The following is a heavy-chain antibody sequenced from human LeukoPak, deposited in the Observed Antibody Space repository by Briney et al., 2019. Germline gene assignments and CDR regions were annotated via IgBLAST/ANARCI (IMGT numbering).Heavy chain of an antibody. D-gene: IGHD3-10*01. V-gene: IGHV3-15*01. J-gene: IGHJ4*02. CDR1: GFTFSNAW. Sequence: PGGSLRLSCAASGFTFSNAWMSWVRQAPGKGLEWVGRIKSKTDGGTTDYAAPVKGRFTISRDDSKNTLYLQMNSLKTEDTAVYYFTTDPRGILWFGELLAYWGQGTLVTVSS. CDR3: TTDPRGILWFGELLAY. CDR2: IKSKTDGGTT.